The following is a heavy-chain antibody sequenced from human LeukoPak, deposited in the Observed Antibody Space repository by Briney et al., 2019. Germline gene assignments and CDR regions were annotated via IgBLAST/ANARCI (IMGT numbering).Heavy chain of an antibody. Sequence: PGGSLRLSCAASGFTFSSYAMSWVRQAPGKGLEWVSAISGSGGSTYYADSVKGRFTISRDNSKNTLYLQMNSLRAEDTAVYYCATNDPRKSYSSSWPPGADYWGQGTLVTVSS. J-gene: IGHJ4*02. CDR2: ISGSGGST. CDR1: GFTFSSYA. V-gene: IGHV3-23*01. D-gene: IGHD6-13*01. CDR3: ATNDPRKSYSSSWPPGADY.